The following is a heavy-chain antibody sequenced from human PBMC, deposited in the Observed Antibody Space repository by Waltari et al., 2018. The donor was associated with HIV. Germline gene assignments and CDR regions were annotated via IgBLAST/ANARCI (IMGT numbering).Heavy chain of an antibody. CDR3: ATARQWLVDSGMDV. J-gene: IGHJ6*02. CDR1: GYILTELS. CDR2: LEPAEGKT. Sequence: QVQLVQSGAEVKRPGASVKVSCKVSGYILTELSIHWVRQAPGKGLGWVGSLEPAEGKTTDAEKFQGRVTMTEDTSTDTASMEVSSLRSEDTAVYYCATARQWLVDSGMDVWGQGTTVTVSS. D-gene: IGHD6-19*01. V-gene: IGHV1-24*01.